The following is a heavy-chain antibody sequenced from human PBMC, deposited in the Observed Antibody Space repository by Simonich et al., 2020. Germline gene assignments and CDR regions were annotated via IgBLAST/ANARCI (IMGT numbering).Heavy chain of an antibody. D-gene: IGHD1-1*01. V-gene: IGHV4-34*01. CDR3: ARHLQLGPFDY. Sequence: QVQLQQWGAGLLKPSETLSLTCAVYGGSFSGYYWSWIRQPPGKGLEWIGEINHNVSTNSNPSLNSRVTISVDTSKNQFSLKLSSVTAADTAVYYCARHLQLGPFDYWGQGTLVTVSS. J-gene: IGHJ4*02. CDR1: GGSFSGYY. CDR2: INHNVST.